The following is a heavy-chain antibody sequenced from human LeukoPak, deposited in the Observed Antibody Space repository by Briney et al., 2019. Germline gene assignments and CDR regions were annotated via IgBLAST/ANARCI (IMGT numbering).Heavy chain of an antibody. Sequence: PGGSLRLSCAASGFTFSNYWMAWVRQAPGKGLEWVAVIWYDGSNKYYADSVKGRFTISRDNSKNTLYLQMNSLRAEDTAVFYCAKDTTTSRRGFDYWGQGILVTVSS. CDR1: GFTFSNYW. J-gene: IGHJ4*02. D-gene: IGHD3-10*01. CDR2: IWYDGSNK. V-gene: IGHV3-33*06. CDR3: AKDTTTSRRGFDY.